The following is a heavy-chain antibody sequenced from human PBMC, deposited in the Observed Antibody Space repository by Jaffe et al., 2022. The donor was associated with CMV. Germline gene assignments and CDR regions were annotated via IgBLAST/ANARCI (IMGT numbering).Heavy chain of an antibody. CDR1: GFTFSSYG. CDR3: ARESVPYSSSGLT. Sequence: QVQLVESGGGVVQPGRSLRLSCAASGFTFSSYGMHWVRQAPGKGLEWVAVIWYDGSNKYYADSVKGRFTISRDNSKNTLYLQMNSLRAEDTAVYYCARESVPYSSSGLTWGQGTLVTVSS. J-gene: IGHJ5*02. CDR2: IWYDGSNK. D-gene: IGHD6-6*01. V-gene: IGHV3-33*01.